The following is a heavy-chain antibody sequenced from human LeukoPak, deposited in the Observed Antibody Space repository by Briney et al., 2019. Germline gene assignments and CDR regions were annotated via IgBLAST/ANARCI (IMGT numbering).Heavy chain of an antibody. V-gene: IGHV3-7*01. J-gene: IGHJ4*02. CDR3: ARDNIAAAGYFDY. D-gene: IGHD6-13*01. CDR2: IKQDGSEK. CDR1: GFTFSSYW. Sequence: PGGSLRLSCAASGFTFSSYWMSWVRQAPGKGLEWVANIKQDGSEKYYVDSVKGRFTISRDNAKNSLYLQMNSLRAEDTAVYYCARDNIAAAGYFDYWGQGTLVTVSS.